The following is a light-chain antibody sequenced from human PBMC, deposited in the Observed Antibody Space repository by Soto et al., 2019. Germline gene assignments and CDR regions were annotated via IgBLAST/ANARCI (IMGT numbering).Light chain of an antibody. V-gene: IGKV3-20*01. Sequence: EIVLTQSPGTLSLSPGERASLSCRASQSVSSNYLAWYQQKPGQAPRLLIYGASNRATGIPDRFSGSGSGTDFTLTIARLEPGDFAVYYCQQYGNSPQTFGQGTKVDIK. CDR3: QQYGNSPQT. J-gene: IGKJ1*01. CDR1: QSVSSNY. CDR2: GAS.